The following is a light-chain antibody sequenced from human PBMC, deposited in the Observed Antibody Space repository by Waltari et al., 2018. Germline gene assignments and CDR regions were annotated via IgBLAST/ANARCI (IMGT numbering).Light chain of an antibody. J-gene: IGKJ2*03. CDR2: KAS. V-gene: IGKV1-39*01. CDR3: QHGYGTPYS. Sequence: SLSASVGDRVTITCRASENVNNYLNWYQQKPGKAPKLLIYKASTLQSGVPSRFSGSGSGTDYTFTISSLQSEDVATYYCQHGYGTPYSFGQGTKVEIK. CDR1: ENVNNY.